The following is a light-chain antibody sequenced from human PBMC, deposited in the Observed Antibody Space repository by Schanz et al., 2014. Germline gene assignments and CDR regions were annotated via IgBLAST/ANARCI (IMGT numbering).Light chain of an antibody. Sequence: IVLTQSPGTLSVSPGQRATLSCRASQSVSSGYLAWYQHKPGQAPRLLIYGASNRETGIPDRFSGSGSGTDFTLTIARLEPEDFAVYYCQQYGTSQFTFGPGTKVDIK. CDR1: QSVSSGY. V-gene: IGKV3-20*01. J-gene: IGKJ3*01. CDR3: QQYGTSQFT. CDR2: GAS.